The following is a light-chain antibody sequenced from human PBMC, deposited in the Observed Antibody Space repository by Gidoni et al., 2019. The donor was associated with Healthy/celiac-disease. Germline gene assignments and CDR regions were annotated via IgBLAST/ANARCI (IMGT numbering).Light chain of an antibody. CDR3: QQSYSTSWT. CDR1: QSISSY. J-gene: IGKJ1*01. Sequence: DIQMTQSPSSLSASVGDRVTITCRASQSISSYLNWYHQKPGKAPKLLFYAASSLQSGVPTRFSGSVSGTDFTLTISSLQPEDFATYYCQQSYSTSWTFGQGTKVEIK. V-gene: IGKV1-39*01. CDR2: AAS.